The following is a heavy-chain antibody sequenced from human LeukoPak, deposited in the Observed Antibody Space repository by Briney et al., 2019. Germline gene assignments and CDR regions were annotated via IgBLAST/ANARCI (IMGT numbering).Heavy chain of an antibody. CDR2: ITTKASGGTP. CDR3: AREGGRGGSYWGCDY. D-gene: IGHD1-26*01. V-gene: IGHV3-49*04. Sequence: GQSLRLSCAGSGFNFGEYAANWVRQAPGQGLEWDGLITTKASGGTPEYAASVRDRFSISRDDSKNITYLQVNNLKSGNKDMYFYAREGGRGGSYWGCDYWGQGTMVSVSS. CDR1: GFNFGEYA. J-gene: IGHJ4*02.